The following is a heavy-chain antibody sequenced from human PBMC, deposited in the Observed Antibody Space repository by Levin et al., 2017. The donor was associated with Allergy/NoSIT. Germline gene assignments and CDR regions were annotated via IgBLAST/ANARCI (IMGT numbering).Heavy chain of an antibody. V-gene: IGHV3-49*04. Sequence: QAGGSLRLSCSASGITFGDYAVTWVRQAPGKGLEWIGFIRPETYAGTSEYAASVKGRFTISRDDSKSVAYLQMNSLETEDTGVYYCTTKPLGPQSGLESTCWYWGQGTLVTVSS. CDR2: IRPETYAGTS. CDR1: GITFGDYA. D-gene: IGHD3-3*01. J-gene: IGHJ4*02. CDR3: TTKPLGPQSGLESTCWY.